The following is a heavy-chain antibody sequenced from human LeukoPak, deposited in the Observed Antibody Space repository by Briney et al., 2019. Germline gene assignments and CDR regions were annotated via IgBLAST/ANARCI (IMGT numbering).Heavy chain of an antibody. CDR2: IKQDGSET. Sequence: GGSLRLSCAASGFTFSSYWMSWVRQAPGKGLEWVANIKQDGSETYYVDSVKGRFTISRDNAKNSLYLQMNSLRVEDTAVYYCASTTGSSYPTFDSWGQGTLVSVSS. J-gene: IGHJ4*02. CDR1: GFTFSSYW. D-gene: IGHD3-10*01. CDR3: ASTTGSSYPTFDS. V-gene: IGHV3-7*01.